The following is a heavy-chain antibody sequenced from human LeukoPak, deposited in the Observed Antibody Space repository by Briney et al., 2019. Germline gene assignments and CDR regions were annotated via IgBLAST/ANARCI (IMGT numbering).Heavy chain of an antibody. V-gene: IGHV3-23*01. CDR1: GFTFSSYA. J-gene: IGHJ4*02. CDR2: ISGSGGST. CDR3: AKALSHCSGGSCYSAVDY. D-gene: IGHD2-15*01. Sequence: GGSLRLSCAASGFTFSSYAMNWVRQAQGKGLEWVSAISGSGGSTYYADSVKGRFTISRDNSKNALYLQMNSLSAEDTAVYYCAKALSHCSGGSCYSAVDYWGQGTLVTVSS.